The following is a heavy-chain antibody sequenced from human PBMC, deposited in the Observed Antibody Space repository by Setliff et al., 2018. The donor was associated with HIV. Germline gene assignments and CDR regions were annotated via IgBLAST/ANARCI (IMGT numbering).Heavy chain of an antibody. J-gene: IGHJ5*02. CDR3: ARESASGNWFDP. CDR2: INPNSGDT. D-gene: IGHD3-10*01. V-gene: IGHV1-2*02. CDR1: GYTFDAKY. Sequence: ASVKVSCKTSGYTFDAKYIHWLRQAPGQGLEWMGWINPNSGDTRYAQRFQGRVTMTRDTSTNTAYMELNSLTSDDTAVYYCARESASGNWFDPWGQGTLVTVSS.